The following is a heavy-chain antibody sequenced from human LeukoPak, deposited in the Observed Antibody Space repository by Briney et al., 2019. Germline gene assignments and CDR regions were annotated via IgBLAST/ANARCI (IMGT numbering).Heavy chain of an antibody. CDR1: GFTFSNYN. J-gene: IGHJ5*02. Sequence: PGGSLRLSCAASGFTFSNYNMHWVRQAPGKELEFVSVINSNGSSTYYATSVRGRSTNSRDNSKNMLYLQMGSLRIEDMAVYYCAREDGGINCFDLWGRGTLVTVS. CDR3: AREDGGINCFDL. D-gene: IGHD3-16*01. CDR2: INSNGSST. V-gene: IGHV3-64*01.